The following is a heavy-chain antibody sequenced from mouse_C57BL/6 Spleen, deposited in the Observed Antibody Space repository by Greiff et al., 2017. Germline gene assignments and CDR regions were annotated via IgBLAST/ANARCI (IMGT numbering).Heavy chain of an antibody. V-gene: IGHV1-18*01. CDR3: ARRSKSTFYYAMDY. CDR1: GYTFTDYN. Sequence: VQLQQSGPELVKPGASVKIPCKASGYTFTDYNMDWVKQSHGKSLEWIGDINPNNGGTIYNQKFKGKATLTVDKSSSTAYMELRSLTSEDTAVYYCARRSKSTFYYAMDYWGQGTSVTVSS. CDR2: INPNNGGT. D-gene: IGHD2-5*01. J-gene: IGHJ4*01.